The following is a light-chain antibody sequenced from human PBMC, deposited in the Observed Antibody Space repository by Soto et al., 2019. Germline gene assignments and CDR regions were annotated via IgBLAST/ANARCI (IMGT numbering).Light chain of an antibody. J-gene: IGLJ2*01. V-gene: IGLV2-23*03. CDR1: SSDVGSYNL. CDR2: EGS. CDR3: CSYAGSSTFEGV. Sequence: QSALTQPASVSGSPGQSITISCTGTSSDVGSYNLVSWYQQHPGKAPKLMIYEGSKRPSGVSNRFSGSKSGNTASLTISGLQAEDEADYYCCSYAGSSTFEGVFGGATKLSVL.